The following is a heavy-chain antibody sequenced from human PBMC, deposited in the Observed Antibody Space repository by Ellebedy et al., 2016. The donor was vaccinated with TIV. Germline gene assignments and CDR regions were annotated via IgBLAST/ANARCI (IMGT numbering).Heavy chain of an antibody. CDR3: AREPYYYGSGSYYNVRYFDY. CDR1: GGSISSSSYY. CDR2: IYYSGST. J-gene: IGHJ4*02. D-gene: IGHD3-10*01. V-gene: IGHV4-39*07. Sequence: SETLSLXXTVSGGSISSSSYYWGWIRQPPGKGLEWIGNIYYSGSTYYNPSLKSRVTISVDTSKNQFSLKLSSVTAADTAVYYCAREPYYYGSGSYYNVRYFDYWGQGTLVTVSS.